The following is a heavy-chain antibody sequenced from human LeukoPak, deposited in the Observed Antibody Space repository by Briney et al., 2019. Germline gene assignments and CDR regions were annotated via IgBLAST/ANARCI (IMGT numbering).Heavy chain of an antibody. CDR2: IYHSGST. D-gene: IGHD1-26*01. CDR3: ARVLPYSGTPWAFDI. V-gene: IGHV4-30-2*01. Sequence: SQTLSLTCTVSGGSISSGGYYWSRIRQPPGKGLEWIGYIYHSGSTYYNPSLKSRVTISVDRSKNQFSLKLSSVTAADTAVYYCARVLPYSGTPWAFDIWGQGTMVTVSS. CDR1: GGSISSGGYY. J-gene: IGHJ3*02.